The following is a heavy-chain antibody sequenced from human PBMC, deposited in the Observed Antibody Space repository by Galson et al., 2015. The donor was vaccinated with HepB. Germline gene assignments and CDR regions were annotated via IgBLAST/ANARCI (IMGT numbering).Heavy chain of an antibody. CDR1: GYTFTSYY. CDR3: AREETRITIFGVVFYYYGMDV. V-gene: IGHV1-46*01. CDR2: INPSGGST. D-gene: IGHD3-3*01. Sequence: SVKVSCKASGYTFTSYYMHWVRQAPGQGLEWMGIINPSGGSTGYAQKFQGRVTMTRDTSTSTVYMELSSLRSEDTAVYYCAREETRITIFGVVFYYYGMDVWGQGTTVTVSS. J-gene: IGHJ6*02.